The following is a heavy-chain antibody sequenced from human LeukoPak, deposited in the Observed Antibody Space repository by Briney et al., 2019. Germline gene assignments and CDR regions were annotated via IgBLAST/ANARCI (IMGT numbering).Heavy chain of an antibody. V-gene: IGHV1-69*05. CDR3: ARDGSGVWFDY. CDR1: GGTFSSYA. J-gene: IGHJ4*02. D-gene: IGHD3-10*01. CDR2: IIPIFGTA. Sequence: GASVKVSCKASGGTFSSYAISWVRQAPGQGLEWMGGIIPIFGTANYAQKLQGRVTLTTETSTSTAYMELRSLRSDDTAVYYCARDGSGVWFDYWGQGTLVTVSS.